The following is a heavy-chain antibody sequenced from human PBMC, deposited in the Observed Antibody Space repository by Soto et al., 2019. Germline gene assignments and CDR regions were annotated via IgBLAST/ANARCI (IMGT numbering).Heavy chain of an antibody. V-gene: IGHV3-11*01. J-gene: IGHJ4*02. D-gene: IGHD3-10*02. CDR3: VKEFSFSYSVSVLHD. Sequence: PGGSLRLSCAASGFTFSDYYMSWIRQAPGKGLEWVSSISRSGSTIYYADSVKGRFTISRDNAKKSLYLQMHRPRAEDTAAYYCVKEFSFSYSVSVLHDWGQGTLVTVSS. CDR2: ISRSGSTI. CDR1: GFTFSDYY.